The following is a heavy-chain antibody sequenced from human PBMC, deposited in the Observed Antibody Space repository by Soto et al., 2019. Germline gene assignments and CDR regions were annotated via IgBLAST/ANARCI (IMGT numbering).Heavy chain of an antibody. CDR1: GGTFSIYT. Sequence: SVKGSCKASGGTFSIYTISWVRQAPGQGLGWMGRIIPILGIANYAQKFQGRVTITADKSTSTAYMELSSLRSEDTAVYYCAIGHYSSSPFDYWGQGTLVTVSS. J-gene: IGHJ4*02. CDR2: IIPILGIA. D-gene: IGHD6-6*01. CDR3: AIGHYSSSPFDY. V-gene: IGHV1-69*02.